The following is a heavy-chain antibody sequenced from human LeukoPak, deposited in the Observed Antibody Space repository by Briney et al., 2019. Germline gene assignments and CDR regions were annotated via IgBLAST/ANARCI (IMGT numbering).Heavy chain of an antibody. Sequence: ASVKVSCKASGGTFSSYAISWVRQAPGQGLEWMGGIIPIFGTANYAQKFQGRVTITADKSTSTAYMELSSLRSEDTAVYYCASSVVVPAAIVTNYYYGMDVWGKGTTVTVSS. J-gene: IGHJ6*04. CDR3: ASSVVVPAAIVTNYYYGMDV. V-gene: IGHV1-69*06. CDR2: IIPIFGTA. D-gene: IGHD2-2*01. CDR1: GGTFSSYA.